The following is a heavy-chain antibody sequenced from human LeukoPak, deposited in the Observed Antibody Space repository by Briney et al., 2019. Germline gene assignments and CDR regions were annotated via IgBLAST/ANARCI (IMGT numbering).Heavy chain of an antibody. Sequence: PGGSLRLSCAASGFTFSDCYMSWIRQAPGKGLEWVSYISSSGSTIYYADSVKGRFTISRDNAKNSLYLQMNSLRAEDTAVYYCARANIVVVPAGVDPWGQGTLVTVSS. J-gene: IGHJ5*02. CDR3: ARANIVVVPAGVDP. CDR2: ISSSGSTI. CDR1: GFTFSDCY. D-gene: IGHD2-2*01. V-gene: IGHV3-11*01.